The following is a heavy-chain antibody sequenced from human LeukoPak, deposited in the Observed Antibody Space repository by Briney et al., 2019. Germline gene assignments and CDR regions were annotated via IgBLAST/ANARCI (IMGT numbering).Heavy chain of an antibody. Sequence: ASVKVSCKVSGYTLTELSMHWVRQAPGKGLEWMGGFDPEDGETIYTQKFQGRVTMTEDTSTDTAYMELSSLRSEDTAVYYCATDRGTRGSSHFQHWGQGTLVTVSS. CDR1: GYTLTELS. CDR2: FDPEDGET. CDR3: ATDRGTRGSSHFQH. J-gene: IGHJ1*01. V-gene: IGHV1-24*01. D-gene: IGHD6-13*01.